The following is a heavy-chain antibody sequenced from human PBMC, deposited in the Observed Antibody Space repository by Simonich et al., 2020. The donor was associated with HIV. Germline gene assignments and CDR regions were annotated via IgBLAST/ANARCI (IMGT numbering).Heavy chain of an antibody. V-gene: IGHV1-2*06. CDR1: GYTFTGYY. CDR3: ARSSLTLAGYWYFDL. J-gene: IGHJ2*01. Sequence: QVQLVQSGAEVKKPGASVKVSCKSSGYTFTGYYIPWVRQAPGQGLEWMGRINPNSGGINYVQKFQGRVTMTRDTSISTAYMELSRLRSDDTAVYYCARSSLTLAGYWYFDLWGRGTLVTVSS. CDR2: INPNSGGI. D-gene: IGHD6-19*01.